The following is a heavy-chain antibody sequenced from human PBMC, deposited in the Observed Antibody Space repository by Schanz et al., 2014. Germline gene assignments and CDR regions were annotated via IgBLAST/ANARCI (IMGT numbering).Heavy chain of an antibody. CDR2: MYINSGST. J-gene: IGHJ6*02. Sequence: EVQLVESGGGLIQPGGSLRLSCAVSGFSVSTNYMSWVRQAPGKGLEWVSSMYINSGSTQYADSVKGRFIISRDSSKNTLYLQMNSLRAEDTAVYYCRLWFGELYYGMDVWGQGTTVTVSS. V-gene: IGHV3-53*01. D-gene: IGHD3-10*01. CDR3: RLWFGELYYGMDV. CDR1: GFSVSTNY.